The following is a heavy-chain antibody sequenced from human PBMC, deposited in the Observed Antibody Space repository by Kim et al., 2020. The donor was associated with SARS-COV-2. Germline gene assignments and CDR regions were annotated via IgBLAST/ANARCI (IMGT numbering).Heavy chain of an antibody. CDR2: ISAYNGNT. CDR1: GYTFTSYG. J-gene: IGHJ4*02. V-gene: IGHV1-18*01. CDR3: ARWDSGSPWGAYYFDY. Sequence: ASVKVSCKASGYTFTSYGISWVRQAPGQGLEWMGWISAYNGNTNYAQKLQGRVTMTTDTSTSTAYMELRSLRSDDTAVYYCARWDSGSPWGAYYFDYWGQGTLVTVSS. D-gene: IGHD5-12*01.